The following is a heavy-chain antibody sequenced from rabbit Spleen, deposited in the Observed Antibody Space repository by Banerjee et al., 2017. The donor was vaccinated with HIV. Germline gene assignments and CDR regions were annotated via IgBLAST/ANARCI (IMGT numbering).Heavy chain of an antibody. Sequence: QSLEESGGDLVKPGASLTLTCTASGFSFSSSYWICWVRQAPGKGLEWIACIAAGSSGTTNYARWAKGRFTISKTSSTTVTLQMTSLTAADTATYFCASDGINEKTYTFKLWGPGTLVTVS. J-gene: IGHJ4*01. D-gene: IGHD8-1*01. CDR3: ASDGINEKTYTFKL. CDR1: GFSFSSSYW. CDR2: IAAGSSGTT. V-gene: IGHV1S40*01.